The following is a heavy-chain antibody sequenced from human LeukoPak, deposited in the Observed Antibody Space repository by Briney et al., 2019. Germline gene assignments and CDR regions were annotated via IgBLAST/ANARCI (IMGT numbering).Heavy chain of an antibody. J-gene: IGHJ6*03. V-gene: IGHV1-8*01. CDR2: MNPNSGNT. D-gene: IGHD3-22*01. CDR1: GYTFTSYD. Sequence: ASVKVSCKASGYTFTSYDINWVRQATGQGLEWMGWMNPNSGNTGYAQKFQGRVTMTRNTSISTAYMELSSLRSEDTAVYYCARGIQTYCYDSSGYPSIYYMDVWGKGTTVTVSS. CDR3: ARGIQTYCYDSSGYPSIYYMDV.